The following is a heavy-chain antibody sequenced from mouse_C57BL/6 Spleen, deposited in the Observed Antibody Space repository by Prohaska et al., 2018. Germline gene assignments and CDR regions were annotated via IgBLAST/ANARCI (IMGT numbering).Heavy chain of an antibody. J-gene: IGHJ4*01. V-gene: IGHV1-18*01. CDR2: INPNNGGT. CDR3: ARSPSYYGSGDYYAMDY. Sequence: HGKSLEWIGDINPNNGGTIYNQRFKGKATLTVDKSSSTAYMELRSLTSEDTAVYYCARSPSYYGSGDYYAMDYWGQGTSVTVSS. D-gene: IGHD1-1*01.